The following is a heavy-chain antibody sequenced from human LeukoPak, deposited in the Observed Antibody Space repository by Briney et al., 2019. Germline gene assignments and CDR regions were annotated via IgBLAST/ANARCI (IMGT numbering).Heavy chain of an antibody. CDR2: IYYSGST. J-gene: IGHJ3*02. CDR3: AREYLKAVARNDAFDI. Sequence: SETLSLTCAVYGGSFSGYYWTWIRQPPGKGLEWIGSIYYSGSTYYNPSLKSQVSISIDTSKNQFSLKLTSVTAADTAVYYCAREYLKAVARNDAFDIWGQGTMVTVSS. CDR1: GGSFSGYY. D-gene: IGHD6-19*01. V-gene: IGHV4-34*01.